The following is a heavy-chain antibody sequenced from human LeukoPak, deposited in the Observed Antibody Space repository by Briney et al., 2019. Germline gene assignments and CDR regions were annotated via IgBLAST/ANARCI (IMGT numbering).Heavy chain of an antibody. CDR1: GFTFSSYW. CDR2: IKQDGSEK. V-gene: IGHV3-7*01. CDR3: ARDMCYDFWSGYYTGLRFDP. D-gene: IGHD3-3*01. J-gene: IGHJ5*02. Sequence: PGGSLRLSCAASGFTFSSYWMSWVRQAPGKGLEWVANIKQDGSEKYYVDSVKGRFTISRDNAKNSLYLQMNSLRAEDTAVYYCARDMCYDFWSGYYTGLRFDPWGQGTLVTASS.